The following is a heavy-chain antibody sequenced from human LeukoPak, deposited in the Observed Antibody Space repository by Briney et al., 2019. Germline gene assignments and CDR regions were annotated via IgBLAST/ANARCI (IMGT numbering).Heavy chain of an antibody. CDR1: GFTFSSYE. V-gene: IGHV3-48*03. CDR2: ISSSGSTI. CDR3: AREGITMIVEDLDAFDI. D-gene: IGHD3-22*01. J-gene: IGHJ3*02. Sequence: GGSLRLSCAASGFTFSSYEMNWDRQAPGKGLEWVSYISSSGSTIYYADSVKGRFTISRDNAKNSLYLQMNSLRAEDTAVYYCAREGITMIVEDLDAFDIWGQGTMVTVSS.